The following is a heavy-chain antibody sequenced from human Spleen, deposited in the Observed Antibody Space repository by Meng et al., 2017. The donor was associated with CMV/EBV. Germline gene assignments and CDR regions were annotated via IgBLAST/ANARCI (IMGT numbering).Heavy chain of an antibody. CDR2: ISYDGSNK. D-gene: IGHD6-6*01. CDR3: ARDTHSSSSPYYYYGMDV. Sequence: GESLKISCAASGFTFSSYAMHWVRQAPGKGLEWVAVISYDGSNKYYADSVKGRFTISRDNAKNSLYLQMNSLRAEDTAVYYCARDTHSSSSPYYYYGMDVWGQGTTVTVSS. J-gene: IGHJ6*02. CDR1: GFTFSSYA. V-gene: IGHV3-30-3*01.